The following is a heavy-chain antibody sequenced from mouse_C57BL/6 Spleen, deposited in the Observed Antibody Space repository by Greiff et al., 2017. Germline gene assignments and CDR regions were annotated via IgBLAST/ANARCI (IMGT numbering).Heavy chain of an antibody. CDR2: IYPSASET. Sequence: QVQLQQPGAELVRPGSSVKLSCKASGYTFTSYWMAWVKQRPGQGLEWIGNIYPSASETHYNQKFKDKATLTVDKSTSTAYMQLSSLTSEDSAVCYSARWVWLLAFAYWGQGTLVTVAA. CDR1: GYTFTSYW. D-gene: IGHD2-3*01. J-gene: IGHJ3*01. V-gene: IGHV1-61*01. CDR3: ARWVWLLAFAY.